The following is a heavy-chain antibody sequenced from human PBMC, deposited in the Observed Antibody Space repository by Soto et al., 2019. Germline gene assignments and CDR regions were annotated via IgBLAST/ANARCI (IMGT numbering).Heavy chain of an antibody. D-gene: IGHD3-22*01. CDR2: ISWNSGSI. CDR1: GFTFDDYA. CDR3: AKVTHYNYYDSRDAFDI. J-gene: IGHJ3*02. Sequence: EVQLVESGGGLVQPGRSLRLSCAASGFTFDDYAMHWVRQAPGKGLEWVSGISWNSGSIGYADSVKGRFTISRDNAKNSLYLQMNSLRAEDTALYYCAKVTHYNYYDSRDAFDIWGQGTMVTVSS. V-gene: IGHV3-9*01.